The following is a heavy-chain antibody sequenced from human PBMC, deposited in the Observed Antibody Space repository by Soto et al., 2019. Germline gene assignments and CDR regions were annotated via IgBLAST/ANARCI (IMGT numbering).Heavy chain of an antibody. J-gene: IGHJ3*02. CDR3: ARDQRYCSSTSCPGGAFDI. D-gene: IGHD2-2*01. Sequence: ASVKVSCRASGYTFTSYYMHWVRQAPGQGLEWMGIINPSGGSTSYAQKFQGRVTMTRDTSTSTVYMELSSLRSEDTAVYYCARDQRYCSSTSCPGGAFDIWGQGTMVTVSS. CDR1: GYTFTSYY. CDR2: INPSGGST. V-gene: IGHV1-46*03.